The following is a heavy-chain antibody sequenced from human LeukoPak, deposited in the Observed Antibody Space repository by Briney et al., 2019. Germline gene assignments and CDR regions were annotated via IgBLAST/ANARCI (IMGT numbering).Heavy chain of an antibody. CDR2: IYYSGST. D-gene: IGHD4-23*01. V-gene: IGHV4-39*07. CDR1: GGSINSSTYY. J-gene: IGHJ4*02. CDR3: ARERGTTVVRWDY. Sequence: SETLSLTCTVSGGSINSSTYYWGWIRQPPGKGLEWIGNIYYSGSTYYNPSLKSRVTISVDMSKNQFSLKLRSVTAADTAIYYCARERGTTVVRWDYWGQGTQVTVSS.